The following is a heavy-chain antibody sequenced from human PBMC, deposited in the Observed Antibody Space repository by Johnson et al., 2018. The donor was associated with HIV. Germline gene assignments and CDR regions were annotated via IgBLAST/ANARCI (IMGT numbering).Heavy chain of an antibody. CDR1: GFTFSSNV. V-gene: IGHV3-66*02. Sequence: EEQLVESGGGFAQPGGSLRLSCAASGFTFSSNVMSWVRQAPGKGLEWVASIVGGGGGGTYFADSVKGRFTISRDNAKNSLYLQMGSLRAEDMGVYYCARLRSPDAFDIWGQGTMVTVSS. CDR3: ARLRSPDAFDI. CDR2: SIVGGGGGGT. D-gene: IGHD2-15*01. J-gene: IGHJ3*02.